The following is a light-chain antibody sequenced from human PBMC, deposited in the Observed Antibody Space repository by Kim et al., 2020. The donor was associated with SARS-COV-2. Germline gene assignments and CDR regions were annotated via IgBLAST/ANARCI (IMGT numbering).Light chain of an antibody. V-gene: IGKV1-39*01. CDR1: QTISNY. CDR2: AAA. J-gene: IGKJ2*03. CDR3: QQTFSTQYS. Sequence: ASVGYRVTITCRARQTISNYLNWYQQKPGKAPKLLIYAAASLQSGVPSRFSGRGSGTDFTLTISSLQPEDFGSYYCQQTFSTQYSFGQGTKLEF.